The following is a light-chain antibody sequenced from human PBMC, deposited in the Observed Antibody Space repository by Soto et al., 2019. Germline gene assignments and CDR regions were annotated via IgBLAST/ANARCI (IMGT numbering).Light chain of an antibody. CDR1: KNDIGSSDY. J-gene: IGLJ1*01. Sequence: QSALTQPASVSASPGQSITISCTGGKNDIGSSDYVSWYQQHPGKAPKLIIYGVSNRPSGTSDRFSGSKSGNTASLTISGLQAEDEADYYCCSFASSSTYVFGTGTKVTVL. CDR2: GVS. V-gene: IGLV2-14*01. CDR3: CSFASSSTYV.